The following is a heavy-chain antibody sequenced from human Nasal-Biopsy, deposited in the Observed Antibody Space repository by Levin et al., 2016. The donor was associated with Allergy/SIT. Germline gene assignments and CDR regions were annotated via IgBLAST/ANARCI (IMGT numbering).Heavy chain of an antibody. CDR2: ISADAYST. J-gene: IGHJ4*02. Sequence: GESLKISCAASGFTFNNYGMSWVRQAPGKGLEWVATISADAYSTFYADSVKGRFTTSRDNSKNILYLHMNSLRTEDTAVYYCAEQGALYWGQGTLVTVSS. CDR1: GFTFNNYG. CDR3: AEQGALY. V-gene: IGHV3-23*01.